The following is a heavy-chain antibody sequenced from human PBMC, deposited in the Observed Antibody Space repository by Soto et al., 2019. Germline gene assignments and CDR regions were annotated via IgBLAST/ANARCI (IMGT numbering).Heavy chain of an antibody. D-gene: IGHD3-10*01. CDR2: INTDNGST. CDR3: VRDRYDYGSGRLFDP. CDR1: GYTFSSYA. J-gene: IGHJ5*02. V-gene: IGHV1-3*05. Sequence: QVQLVQSGAEEKKPGASVKVSCKASGYTFSSYAMHWVRQAPGQRLEWMGWINTDNGSTKSSQKFQDRVTITRDSSASKAYMELSSLRYEDTAVYYCVRDRYDYGSGRLFDPWGQGTLVTVSS.